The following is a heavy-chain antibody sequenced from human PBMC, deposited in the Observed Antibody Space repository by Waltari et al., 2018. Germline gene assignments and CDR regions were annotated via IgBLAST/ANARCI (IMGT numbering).Heavy chain of an antibody. CDR3: ARDFADCTNGVCYDDPFDY. CDR2: ISYDGSNK. D-gene: IGHD2-8*01. V-gene: IGHV3-30*03. Sequence: QVQLVESGGGVVQPGRSLRLSCAASGFTFSSYGMHWVRQAPGKGLEWVAVISYDGSNKYYADSVKGRFTISRDNSKNTLYLQMNSLRAEDTAVYYCARDFADCTNGVCYDDPFDYWGQGTLVTVSS. J-gene: IGHJ4*02. CDR1: GFTFSSYG.